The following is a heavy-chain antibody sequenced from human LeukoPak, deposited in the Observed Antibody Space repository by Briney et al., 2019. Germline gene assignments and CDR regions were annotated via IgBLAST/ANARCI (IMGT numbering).Heavy chain of an antibody. CDR3: ARRAPSAGYFDL. V-gene: IGHV4-31*03. J-gene: IGHJ2*01. Sequence: SQTLSLTCTVSGGSISNGGYYWSWIRQHPGRGVEWIGYIYYSGSSYYNPSLQSRVTISKDTSKNQFSLKLSSVTAADTAMYYCARRAPSAGYFDLWGRGTLVTVSS. CDR2: IYYSGSS. CDR1: GGSISNGGYY.